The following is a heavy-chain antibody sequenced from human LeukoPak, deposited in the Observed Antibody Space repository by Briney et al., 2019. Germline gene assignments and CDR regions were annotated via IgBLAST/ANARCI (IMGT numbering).Heavy chain of an antibody. J-gene: IGHJ4*02. CDR1: GFTFSSYA. Sequence: GGSLRLSCAASGFTFSSYAMHWVRQAPGKGLEWVAVISYDGSNKYYADSVKGRFTISRDNSKNTLYLQMNSLRAEDTAVYYCAKDGSVGATIDYWGQGTLVTVSS. CDR2: ISYDGSNK. V-gene: IGHV3-30*04. CDR3: AKDGSVGATIDY. D-gene: IGHD1-26*01.